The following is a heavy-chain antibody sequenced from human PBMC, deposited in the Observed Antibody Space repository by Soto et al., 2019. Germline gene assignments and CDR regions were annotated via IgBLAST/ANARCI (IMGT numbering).Heavy chain of an antibody. CDR3: ARDKDYVGGMDV. D-gene: IGHD4-17*01. CDR1: GGSISSSSYY. J-gene: IGHJ6*02. Sequence: SETLSLTCTVSGGSISSSSYYWGWIRQPPGKGLEWIGSIYYSGSTYYNPSLKSRVTISVDTSKNQFSLKLSSVTAADTAVYYCARDKDYVGGMDVWGQGTTVTVSS. V-gene: IGHV4-39*07. CDR2: IYYSGST.